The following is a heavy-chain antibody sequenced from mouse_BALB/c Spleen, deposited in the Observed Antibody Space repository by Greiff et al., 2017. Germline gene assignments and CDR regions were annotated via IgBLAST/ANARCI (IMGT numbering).Heavy chain of an antibody. CDR3: ARGVIEAWFAY. Sequence: DVKLVESGGGLVKPGGSLKLSCAASGFTFSSYAMSWVRQTPEKRLEWVATISSGGSYTYYPDSVKGRFTISRDNAKNTLYLQMSSLRSEDTAMYYCARGVIEAWFAYWGQGTLVTVSA. CDR2: ISSGGSYT. V-gene: IGHV5-9-3*01. D-gene: IGHD2-13*01. J-gene: IGHJ3*01. CDR1: GFTFSSYA.